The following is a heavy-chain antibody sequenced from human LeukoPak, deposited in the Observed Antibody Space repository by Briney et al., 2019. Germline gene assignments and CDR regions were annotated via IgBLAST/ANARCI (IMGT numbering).Heavy chain of an antibody. CDR2: ISSSGSTI. CDR1: GFTFSDYY. J-gene: IGHJ4*02. D-gene: IGHD6-6*01. Sequence: GGSLRLSCAASGFTFSDYYMSWIRQAPGKGLEWVSYISSSGSTIYYADSVKGRFTISRDNAKNSLYLQMNSLRAEDTAVYYCAREEYSSSSYVDNWGQGTLVTVSS. V-gene: IGHV3-11*01. CDR3: AREEYSSSSYVDN.